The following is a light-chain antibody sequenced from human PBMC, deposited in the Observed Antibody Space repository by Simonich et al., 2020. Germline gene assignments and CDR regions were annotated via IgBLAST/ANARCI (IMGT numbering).Light chain of an antibody. CDR1: QSVSSSY. CDR3: QQYGSSQYT. J-gene: IGKJ2*01. Sequence: EIVLTQSPATLSLSPGERAPLSCRASQSVSSSYLAWYQQKPGQAPRLLIYGASSRATGIPDRFSGSGSGTDFTLTISRLEPEDFAVYYCQQYGSSQYTFGQGTKLEIK. V-gene: IGKV3-20*01. CDR2: GAS.